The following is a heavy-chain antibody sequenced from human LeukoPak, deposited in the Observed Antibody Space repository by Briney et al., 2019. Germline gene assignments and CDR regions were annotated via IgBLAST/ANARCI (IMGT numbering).Heavy chain of an antibody. Sequence: SETLSLTCIVSGASISNRNYYWGWIRQPPGKGLEWIGSIFYRGSTYYNPSLESRVTISIDTSKNQFSLRLSSVTAADTAVYYCARLFRGTTDWFDPWGQGTLVTVSS. J-gene: IGHJ5*02. D-gene: IGHD1-14*01. V-gene: IGHV4-39*01. CDR2: IFYRGST. CDR3: ARLFRGTTDWFDP. CDR1: GASISNRNYY.